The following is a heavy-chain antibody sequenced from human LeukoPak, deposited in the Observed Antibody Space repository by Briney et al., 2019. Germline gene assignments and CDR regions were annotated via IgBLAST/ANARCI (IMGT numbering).Heavy chain of an antibody. CDR1: GFTFSSYG. CDR3: AKSDEWLVQGWYFDL. Sequence: GGSLRLSCAASGFTFSSYGMHWVRQAPGKGLEWVAVISYDGSNKYYADSVKGRFTISRDNSKNTLYLQMNSLRAEDTAVYYCAKSDEWLVQGWYFDLWGRGTLVTVSS. V-gene: IGHV3-30*18. D-gene: IGHD6-19*01. J-gene: IGHJ2*01. CDR2: ISYDGSNK.